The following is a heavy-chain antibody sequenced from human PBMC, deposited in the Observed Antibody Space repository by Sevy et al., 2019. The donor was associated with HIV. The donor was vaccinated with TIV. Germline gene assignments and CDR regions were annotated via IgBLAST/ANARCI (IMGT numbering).Heavy chain of an antibody. CDR3: AKDGPPYYTSGSYMYYFDY. D-gene: IGHD3-10*01. J-gene: IGHJ4*02. Sequence: GGSLRLSCAASGFTFSSFGMHWVRQVPGKGLEWVSFISYDGSDKRYVDSVKGRFTISRDSSKNTLYLQMNSLRGGDTAVYYWAKDGPPYYTSGSYMYYFDYWGQGALVTVSS. CDR2: ISYDGSDK. V-gene: IGHV3-30*18. CDR1: GFTFSSFG.